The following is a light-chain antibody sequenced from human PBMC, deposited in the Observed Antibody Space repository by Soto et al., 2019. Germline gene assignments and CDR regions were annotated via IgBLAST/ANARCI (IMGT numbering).Light chain of an antibody. Sequence: EIVMTKSPATLSMSPGERATLSCRASQSVGTNVAWFQQKPGQPPRLLMYGAATWATGIPVRFSGSGSGTGFALTISILQCEDFAVYYCQQYNTWRHSFGPGTRLEIK. CDR2: GAA. CDR3: QQYNTWRHS. J-gene: IGKJ5*01. V-gene: IGKV3-15*01. CDR1: QSVGTN.